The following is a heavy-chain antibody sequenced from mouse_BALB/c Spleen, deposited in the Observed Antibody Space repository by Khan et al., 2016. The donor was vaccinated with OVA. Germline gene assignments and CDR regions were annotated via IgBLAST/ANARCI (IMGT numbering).Heavy chain of an antibody. V-gene: IGHV1-4*01. Sequence: QVQLKESGAELARPGASVKMSCKASGYTFTSYTIHWIKQRPGQGLEWIGYINPSNGYTNYNQKFKDKATLTADKSSTTAYMQLSSLTSDDSAVYKCVRGGAYDRNDGWFAYWGQGTLVTVSA. J-gene: IGHJ3*01. D-gene: IGHD2-14*01. CDR3: VRGGAYDRNDGWFAY. CDR2: INPSNGYT. CDR1: GYTFTSYT.